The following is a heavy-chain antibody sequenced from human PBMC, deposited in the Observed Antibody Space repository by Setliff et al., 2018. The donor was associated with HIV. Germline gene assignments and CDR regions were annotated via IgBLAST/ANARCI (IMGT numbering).Heavy chain of an antibody. CDR3: AKLLGNGGNSDPFDI. D-gene: IGHD2-21*01. CDR2: ISGRGTTT. Sequence: SLRLSCAASGFMFSDYYMSWIRQTPGKGLEWVAYISGRGTTTYFADSVKGRFTISRDNSKESLYLQMDRLTTADTGLYYCAKLLGNGGNSDPFDIWGQGTSVTVSS. CDR1: GFMFSDYY. V-gene: IGHV3-11*01. J-gene: IGHJ3*02.